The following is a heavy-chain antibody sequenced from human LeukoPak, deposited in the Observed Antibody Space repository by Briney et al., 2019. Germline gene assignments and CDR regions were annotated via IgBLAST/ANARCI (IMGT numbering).Heavy chain of an antibody. D-gene: IGHD1-7*01. CDR1: GFTFSSYE. Sequence: PGGSLRLSCAASGFTFSSYEMNRVRQTPGKGLEWVSAISGSGSDIYYADSVKGRFTISRDNPKRSLYLQMNSLRAEDTAVYYCARRTFPNDAFDVWGQGTVVTVSS. CDR2: ISGSGSDI. V-gene: IGHV3-48*03. CDR3: ARRTFPNDAFDV. J-gene: IGHJ3*01.